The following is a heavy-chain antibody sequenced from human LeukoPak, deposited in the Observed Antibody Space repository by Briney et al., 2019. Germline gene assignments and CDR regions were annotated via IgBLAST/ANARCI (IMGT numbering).Heavy chain of an antibody. CDR3: AREGWENDAFDI. V-gene: IGHV1-46*01. D-gene: IGHD1-26*01. Sequence: ASVKVSCKASGYTFTSYGISWVRQAPGQGLEWMGIINPSGGSTSYAQKFQGRVTMTRDTSTSTVYMELSSLRSEDTAVYYCAREGWENDAFDIWGQGTMVTVSS. CDR2: INPSGGST. J-gene: IGHJ3*02. CDR1: GYTFTSYG.